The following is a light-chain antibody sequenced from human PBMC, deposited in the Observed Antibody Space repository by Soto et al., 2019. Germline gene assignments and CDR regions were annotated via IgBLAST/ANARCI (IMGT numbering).Light chain of an antibody. CDR1: QTISRW. CDR3: HSRA. J-gene: IGKJ5*01. CDR2: DAS. Sequence: DIQLTQTPSTLSASVGDEVTITRRASQTISRWLAWYQQKPGRAPKLLIYDASTLESGVPSRFSGSGSETEFTLTISRLQPDDFATYFCHSRAFGQGTRLEI. V-gene: IGKV1-5*01.